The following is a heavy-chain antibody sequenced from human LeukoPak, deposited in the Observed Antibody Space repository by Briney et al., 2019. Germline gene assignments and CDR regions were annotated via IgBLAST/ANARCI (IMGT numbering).Heavy chain of an antibody. CDR2: ISWNSGSI. V-gene: IGHV3-9*01. CDR3: AKDMVDGQQGPFDY. D-gene: IGHD6-13*01. J-gene: IGHJ4*02. CDR1: GFTFDDYA. Sequence: PGGSLRLSCAASGFTFDDYAMHWVRQAPGKGLEWVSGISWNSGSIGYADSVKGRFTISRDNAKNSLYLQMNSLRAEDTALYYCAKDMVDGQQGPFDYWGQGTLVTVSS.